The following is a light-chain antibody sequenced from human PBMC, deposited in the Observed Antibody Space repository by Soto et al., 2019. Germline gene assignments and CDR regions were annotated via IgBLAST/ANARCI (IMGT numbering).Light chain of an antibody. Sequence: QPVLTQSPSASASLGASVKLTCTLSGGHNSFTIAWHQQQPEKGPRYLMNLKSDGSHTKGDGIPDGFSGSSSGAERYLIISSRQSDDEADYYCQTWGTGIRVFGGGTQLTVL. CDR2: LKSDGSH. CDR3: QTWGTGIRV. V-gene: IGLV4-69*01. J-gene: IGLJ3*02. CDR1: GGHNSFT.